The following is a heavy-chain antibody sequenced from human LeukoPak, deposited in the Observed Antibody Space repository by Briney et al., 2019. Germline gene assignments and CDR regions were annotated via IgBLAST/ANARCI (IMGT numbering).Heavy chain of an antibody. CDR1: GFIFSKYA. D-gene: IGHD4-17*01. CDR2: ISSRGDST. V-gene: IGHV3-23*01. CDR3: GRDPNGDYVGAFEF. J-gene: IGHJ3*01. Sequence: GGSLRLSCAASGFIFSKYAMSWVRQVPGRGLEWVSTISSRGDSTYVADSVKGRFTISRDNSKSTLYLQMNSLRAGDTAVYFCGRDPNGDYVGAFEFWGQGTLVTVSS.